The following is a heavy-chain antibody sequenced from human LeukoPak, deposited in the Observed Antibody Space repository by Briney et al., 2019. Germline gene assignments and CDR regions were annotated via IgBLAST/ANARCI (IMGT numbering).Heavy chain of an antibody. D-gene: IGHD3-9*01. V-gene: IGHV4-34*01. CDR1: GGSFSGYY. J-gene: IGHJ4*02. CDR2: INHSGST. Sequence: PSETLSLTCAVYGGSFSGYYWSWIRQPPGKGLEWIGEINHSGSTNYNPSLKSRVTISVDTSKNQFSLKLSSVTAADTAVYYCARATGYYFTRGFDYWGQGTLVTVSS. CDR3: ARATGYYFTRGFDY.